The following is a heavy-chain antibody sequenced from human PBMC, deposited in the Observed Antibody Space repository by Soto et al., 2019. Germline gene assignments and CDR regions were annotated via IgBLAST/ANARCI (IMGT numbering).Heavy chain of an antibody. CDR3: ARHAGDSGDDYAADFDY. CDR1: GGSISSSSYY. Sequence: QLQLQESGPGLVKPSETLSLTCTVSGGSISSSSYYWGWIRQPPGKGLEWIGSIYYSGSTYYNPSLKSRVPIAVATSKNQFSLKLSSVTAADTAVYYCARHAGDSGDDYAADFDYWGQGTLVTVSS. CDR2: IYYSGST. V-gene: IGHV4-39*01. J-gene: IGHJ4*02. D-gene: IGHD5-12*01.